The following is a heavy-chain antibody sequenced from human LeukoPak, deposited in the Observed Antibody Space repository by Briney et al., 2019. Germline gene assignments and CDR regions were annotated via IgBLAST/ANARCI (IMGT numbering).Heavy chain of an antibody. Sequence: ASVKVSCKASGGTFSSYAISWVRQAPGQGLEWMGGIIPIFGTANYAQKFQGRVTITADESTSTAYMELSSLRSEDTAVYYCASPYGCGGDCYSGGFDYWGQGTLVTVSS. CDR2: IIPIFGTA. D-gene: IGHD2-21*02. J-gene: IGHJ4*02. CDR1: GGTFSSYA. CDR3: ASPYGCGGDCYSGGFDY. V-gene: IGHV1-69*13.